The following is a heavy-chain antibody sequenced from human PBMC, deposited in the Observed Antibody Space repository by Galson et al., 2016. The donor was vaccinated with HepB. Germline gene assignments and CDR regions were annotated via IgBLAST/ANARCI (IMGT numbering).Heavy chain of an antibody. CDR3: VRGGDTVIGAAFDV. Sequence: SLRLSCAVSGFTFSNYGMHWVRQAPGKGLEWVAVFSYDGSNKYCADSVKGRFTISRDNAKNSLFLRMNSLRAEDTAVYYCVRGGDTVIGAAFDVWGQGTMVTVSS. D-gene: IGHD5-18*01. J-gene: IGHJ3*01. V-gene: IGHV3-30*03. CDR2: FSYDGSNK. CDR1: GFTFSNYG.